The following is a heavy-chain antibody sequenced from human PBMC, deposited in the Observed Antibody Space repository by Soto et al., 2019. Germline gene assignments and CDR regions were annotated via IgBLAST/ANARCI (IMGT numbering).Heavy chain of an antibody. J-gene: IGHJ6*02. V-gene: IGHV1-8*01. CDR2: MNPNSGNT. CDR3: ARASGGSGSYYWGYYYYYGMDV. D-gene: IGHD3-10*01. Sequence: QVQLVQSGAEVKKPGASVKVSCKASGYTFTSYDINWVRQATGQGLEWMGWMNPNSGNTGYAQKFQGRVTMTRNTAISTAYMELRSLRSEDTAVYYCARASGGSGSYYWGYYYYYGMDVWGQGTTVTVSS. CDR1: GYTFTSYD.